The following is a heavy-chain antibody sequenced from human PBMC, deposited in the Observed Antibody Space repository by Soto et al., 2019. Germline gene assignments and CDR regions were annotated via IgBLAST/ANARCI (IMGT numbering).Heavy chain of an antibody. V-gene: IGHV4-59*08. D-gene: IGHD3-22*01. CDR3: ARGHHSSGYCFDC. CDR2: IYFGGTT. Sequence: SETLSLTCTVSGGSISPYYWSWIRQPPGKGLEWIGYIYFGGTTKYNPSLKSRFSMSVDTSKNQFSLKLTSVTAADTAVYYCARGHHSSGYCFDCWGQGTLVTVSS. CDR1: GGSISPYY. J-gene: IGHJ4*02.